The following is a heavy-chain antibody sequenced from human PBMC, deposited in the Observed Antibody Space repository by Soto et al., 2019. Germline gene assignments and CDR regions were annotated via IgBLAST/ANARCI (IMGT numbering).Heavy chain of an antibody. D-gene: IGHD4-17*01. CDR1: GFTFSSYA. CDR2: LSGSGGTT. Sequence: GGSLRLSCAASGFTFSSYAMSWVRQAPGKGLEWVSTLSGSGGTTYYADSVKGRFTISRDNSKNTLYLQMNSLRAEDTAVYFCAILATTVTTDYWGQGTLVTVSS. J-gene: IGHJ4*02. CDR3: AILATTVTTDY. V-gene: IGHV3-23*01.